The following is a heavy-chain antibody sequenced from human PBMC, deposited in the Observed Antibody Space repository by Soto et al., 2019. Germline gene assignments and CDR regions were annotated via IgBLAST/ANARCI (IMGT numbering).Heavy chain of an antibody. CDR2: IYYSGST. J-gene: IGHJ4*02. Sequence: PSETLSLTCTVSGGSISSSSYYWGWIRQPPGKGLEWIGSIYYSGSTYYNPSLKSRVTISVDTSKNQFSLKLSSVTAADTAVYYCARPGGSSGWDVFDYWGQGTLVTV. D-gene: IGHD6-19*01. CDR3: ARPGGSSGWDVFDY. V-gene: IGHV4-39*01. CDR1: GGSISSSSYY.